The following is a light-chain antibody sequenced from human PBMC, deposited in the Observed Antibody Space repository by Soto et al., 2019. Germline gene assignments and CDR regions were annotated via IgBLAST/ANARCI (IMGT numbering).Light chain of an antibody. CDR1: SFNIGAGSD. Sequence: QSVLTQPPSASGAPGQRVTISCTGSSFNIGAGSDVHWYRQLPGTAPKLLIYANNNRPSGVPDRFSASKSGTSASLAITGLQAEDEADYYCQSRDISLSAYVFGTGTKVTVL. CDR3: QSRDISLSAYV. V-gene: IGLV1-40*01. J-gene: IGLJ1*01. CDR2: ANN.